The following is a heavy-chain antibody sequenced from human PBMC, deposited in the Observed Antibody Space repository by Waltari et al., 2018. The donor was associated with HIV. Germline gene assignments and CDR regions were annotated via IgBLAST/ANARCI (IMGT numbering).Heavy chain of an antibody. CDR2: IYSGGST. CDR3: ARTPVAAAAAGYYFDY. D-gene: IGHD6-13*01. Sequence: EVQLVESGGGLIQPGGSLRLSCAASGFTVSSKYMSWVRSAPGKGLEWVSVIYSGGSTYYADSVKGRFTISRDNSKNTLYLQMNSLRAEDTAVYYCARTPVAAAAAGYYFDYWGQGTLVTVSS. V-gene: IGHV3-53*01. J-gene: IGHJ4*02. CDR1: GFTVSSKY.